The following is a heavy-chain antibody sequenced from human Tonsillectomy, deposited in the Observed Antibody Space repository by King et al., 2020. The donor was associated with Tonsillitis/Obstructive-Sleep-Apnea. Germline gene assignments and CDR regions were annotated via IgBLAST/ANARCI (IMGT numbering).Heavy chain of an antibody. CDR2: ISSSGSTI. D-gene: IGHD2-2*01. CDR1: GFTFSSYE. V-gene: IGHV3-48*03. CDR3: ARGDIVVVPAATIHYYYGMVV. Sequence: VQLVESGGGLVQPGGSLRLSCAASGFTFSSYEMNWVRQAPGKGLEWVSYISSSGSTIYYADSVKGRFTISRDNAKNSLYLQMNSLRAEDTAVYYCARGDIVVVPAATIHYYYGMVVWGQGTTVTLSS. J-gene: IGHJ6*02.